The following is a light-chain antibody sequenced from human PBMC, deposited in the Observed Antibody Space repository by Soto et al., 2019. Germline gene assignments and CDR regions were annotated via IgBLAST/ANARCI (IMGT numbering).Light chain of an antibody. J-gene: IGLJ1*01. V-gene: IGLV2-14*01. CDR2: GVT. CDR3: FSYTSSGTYV. Sequence: QSVLTQPASVSGSPGQSVTISCTGTSSDVGGYNYVSWYQQLPGEAPKLIIYGVTDRPSGVSTRFSGSKSGNTASLTISGLQAEDETDYYCFSYTSSGTYVFGTGTKVTVL. CDR1: SSDVGGYNY.